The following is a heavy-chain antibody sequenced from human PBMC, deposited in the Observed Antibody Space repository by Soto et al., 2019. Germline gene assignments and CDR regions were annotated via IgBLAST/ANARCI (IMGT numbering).Heavy chain of an antibody. CDR2: IYYSGST. CDR3: ARVLRDRYCGWLRRPQDYYGMDV. CDR1: GGSISSYY. D-gene: IGHD3-9*01. J-gene: IGHJ6*02. V-gene: IGHV4-59*01. Sequence: QVQLQESGPGLVKPSETLSLTCTVSGGSISSYYWSWIRQPPGKGLEWIGYIYYSGSTNYNPSLKSRVTISVDTSKNQLSLKLSSATAADTAVYYCARVLRDRYCGWLRRPQDYYGMDVWGQGTTVTVSS.